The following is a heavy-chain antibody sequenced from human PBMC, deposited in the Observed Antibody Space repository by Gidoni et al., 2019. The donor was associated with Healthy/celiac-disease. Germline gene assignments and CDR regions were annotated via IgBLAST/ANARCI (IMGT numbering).Heavy chain of an antibody. J-gene: IGHJ4*02. V-gene: IGHV4-59*01. CDR2: IYYSGST. D-gene: IGHD6-13*01. CDR3: ASSSWWEALDY. Sequence: QVQLQASGPGLVKPSETLSLTCTVSGGSISSYYWSWIRQPPGKGLEWIGYIYYSGSTNYNPSLKSRVTISVDTSKNQFSLKLSSVTAADTAVYYCASSSWWEALDYWGQGTLVTVSS. CDR1: GGSISSYY.